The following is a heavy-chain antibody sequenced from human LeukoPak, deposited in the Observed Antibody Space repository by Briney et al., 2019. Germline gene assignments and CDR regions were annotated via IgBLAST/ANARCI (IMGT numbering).Heavy chain of an antibody. J-gene: IGHJ3*02. CDR3: ARDTITGTTSPDDAFDI. Sequence: SQTLSLTCTVSGGSISGGGYYWSWIRQHPGKGLEWIGYIYYSGSTYYNPSLKSRVTISVDTSKNQFSLKLSSVTAADTAVYYCARDTITGTTSPDDAFDIWGQGTMVTVSS. CDR2: IYYSGST. V-gene: IGHV4-31*03. D-gene: IGHD1-7*01. CDR1: GGSISGGGYY.